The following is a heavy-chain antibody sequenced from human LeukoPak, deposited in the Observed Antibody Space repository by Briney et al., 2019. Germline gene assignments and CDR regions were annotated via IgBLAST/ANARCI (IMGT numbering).Heavy chain of an antibody. CDR1: GFTFNSYA. J-gene: IGHJ4*02. V-gene: IGHV3-23*01. CDR2: ISDSGGST. CDR3: ARSNIVATIPFHY. Sequence: GGSLRHSCAASGFTFNSYAMSWVRQAPGRGLEWVSGISDSGGSTYYADSVKGRFTISRDNAKNSLYLQMNSLRAEDTAVYYCARSNIVATIPFHYWGQGTLVTVSS. D-gene: IGHD5-12*01.